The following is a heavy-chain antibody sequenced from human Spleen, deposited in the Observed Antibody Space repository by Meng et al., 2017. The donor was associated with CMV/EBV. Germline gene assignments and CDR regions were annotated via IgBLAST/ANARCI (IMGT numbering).Heavy chain of an antibody. V-gene: IGHV1-18*01. D-gene: IGHD6-6*01. CDR1: GYLVTSYG. CDR3: ARVIPRNIAPRWFFDY. CDR2: ISAYNGNT. Sequence: GYLVTSYGVSWVRQAPGQGLEWMGWISAYNGNTNYAKNFQGRLTMTTDTSTTTAYMERRSLRSDDTAVYYCARVIPRNIAPRWFFDYWGQGTLVTVSS. J-gene: IGHJ4*02.